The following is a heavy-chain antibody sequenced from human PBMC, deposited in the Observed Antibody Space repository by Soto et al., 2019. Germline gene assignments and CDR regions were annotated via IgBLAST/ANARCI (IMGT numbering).Heavy chain of an antibody. J-gene: IGHJ5*02. Sequence: EVQLLESGGGLVQPGGSLKLSCAASGFTFSSYAMSWVRQAPGKGLEWVSAISGSGGSTYYADSVKGRFTISRDNSKNTLYLQMNSLRAADTAVYYGAKGPGAVTTDWFDPWGQGTLDTVSS. V-gene: IGHV3-23*01. D-gene: IGHD4-17*01. CDR3: AKGPGAVTTDWFDP. CDR1: GFTFSSYA. CDR2: ISGSGGST.